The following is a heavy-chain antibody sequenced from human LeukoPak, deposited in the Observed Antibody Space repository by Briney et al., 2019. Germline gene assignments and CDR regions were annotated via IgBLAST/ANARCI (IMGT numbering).Heavy chain of an antibody. CDR2: INPNSGGT. Sequence: ASVKVSCKASGYTFTGYYMHWVRQAPGQGLGWMGWINPNSGGTNYAQKFQGRVTMTRDTSISTAYMELSRLRSDDMAVYYCAREGDGYNLYYFDYWGQGTLVTVSS. CDR3: AREGDGYNLYYFDY. CDR1: GYTFTGYY. V-gene: IGHV1-2*02. D-gene: IGHD5-24*01. J-gene: IGHJ4*02.